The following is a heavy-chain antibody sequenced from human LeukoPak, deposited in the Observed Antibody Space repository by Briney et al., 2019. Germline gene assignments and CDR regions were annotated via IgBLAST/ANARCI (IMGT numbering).Heavy chain of an antibody. CDR2: ISAYNGNT. D-gene: IGHD4-23*01. CDR1: GYTFSSYG. Sequence: GASVKVSRKASGYTFSSYGISWVRQAPGQGLEWMGWISAYNGNTNYAQKLQGRVTMTTDTSTSTAYMELRSLRSDDTAVYYCARSETPLLYYYYYMDVWGKGTTVTVSS. V-gene: IGHV1-18*01. J-gene: IGHJ6*03. CDR3: ARSETPLLYYYYYMDV.